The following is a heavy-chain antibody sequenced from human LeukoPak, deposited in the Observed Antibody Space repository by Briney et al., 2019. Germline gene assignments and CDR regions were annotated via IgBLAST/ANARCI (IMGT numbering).Heavy chain of an antibody. D-gene: IGHD6-6*01. V-gene: IGHV4-59*01. J-gene: IGHJ4*02. CDR1: AASLTALY. CDR2: IHYSGTT. CDR3: ARLGTSSSRFFDQ. Sequence: PPETLSLTCTLAAASLTALYWSWIRQPPGKGLEWIGYIHYSGTTNYYPSLKSRVTIALDTSKNQFSLKLNSVTAADTAVYYCARLGTSSSRFFDQWGQGTLVTVSS.